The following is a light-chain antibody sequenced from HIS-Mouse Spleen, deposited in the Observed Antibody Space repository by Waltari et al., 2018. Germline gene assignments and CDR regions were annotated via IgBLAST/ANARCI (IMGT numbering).Light chain of an antibody. V-gene: IGLV1-47*01. CDR2: RNN. J-gene: IGLJ3*02. CDR1: SSNIGSNY. CDR3: AAWDDSLSGPV. Sequence: QSVLTQPPSASGTPGQRVTIPCSGSSSNIGSNYVYWYQQLPGTAPKLPRYRNNQRPSGVPDRFSGSKSGTSASLAISGLRSEDEADYYCAAWDDSLSGPVFGGGTKLTVL.